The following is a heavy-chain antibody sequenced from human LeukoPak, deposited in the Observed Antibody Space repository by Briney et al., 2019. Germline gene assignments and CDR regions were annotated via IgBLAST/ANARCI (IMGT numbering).Heavy chain of an antibody. CDR1: GYTFTSYY. V-gene: IGHV1-46*01. J-gene: IGHJ4*02. Sequence: ASVKVSCKASGYTFTSYYMHWVRQAPGQGLEWMGIINTSGGSTSYAQKFQGRVTMTRDTSTSTVYMELSSLRSEDTAVYYCARSPIRFLEWLLFPFFDYWGQGTLVTVSS. CDR3: ARSPIRFLEWLLFPFFDY. D-gene: IGHD3-3*01. CDR2: INTSGGST.